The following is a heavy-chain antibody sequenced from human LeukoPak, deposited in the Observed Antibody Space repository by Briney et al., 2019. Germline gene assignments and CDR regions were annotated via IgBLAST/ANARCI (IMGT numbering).Heavy chain of an antibody. V-gene: IGHV3-23*01. CDR1: GFTFSSYA. J-gene: IGHJ5*02. CDR2: ISNSGGSI. D-gene: IGHD3-22*01. Sequence: GGSLRLSCAASGFTFSSYAMSWVRQAPGKGLEWVSSISNSGGSIYYADSVKGRFTISRDNSKNTLYLQMNSLRAEDTAVYYCAKDRARYDSSGLNWFDPWGQGTLVTVSS. CDR3: AKDRARYDSSGLNWFDP.